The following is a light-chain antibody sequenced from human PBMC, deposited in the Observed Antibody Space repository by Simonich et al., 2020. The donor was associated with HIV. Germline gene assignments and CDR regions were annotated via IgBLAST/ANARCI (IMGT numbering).Light chain of an antibody. Sequence: SYELTQPPSVSVSPGQTARITCSGDALPKKYAYWFQQQSGQAPGLVIYEDSQRPSEIPEGFSGSSSGTMATLTISGAQVEDEADYYCYSTDSSGLHRVFGGGTKLTVL. CDR1: ALPKKY. CDR2: EDS. J-gene: IGLJ3*02. V-gene: IGLV3-10*01. CDR3: YSTDSSGLHRV.